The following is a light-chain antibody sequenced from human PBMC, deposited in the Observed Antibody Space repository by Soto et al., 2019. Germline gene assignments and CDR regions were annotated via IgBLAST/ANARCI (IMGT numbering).Light chain of an antibody. V-gene: IGLV1-40*01. CDR2: GTA. J-gene: IGLJ3*02. CDR1: RSNIGANFD. CDR3: AAWDDSLNAWV. Sequence: QLVLTQPPSVSGAPGQRVTISCTGSRSNIGANFDVHWYQQLPGTAPKLLLSGTANRPSGVPDRISASRSGTAASLAISGLRSEDEAFYYCAAWDDSLNAWVFGGGTKLTVL.